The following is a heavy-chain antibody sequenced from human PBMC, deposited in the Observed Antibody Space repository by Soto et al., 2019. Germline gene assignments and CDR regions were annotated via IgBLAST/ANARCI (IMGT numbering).Heavy chain of an antibody. CDR3: AKVSDYGEYAVYYYYYYGMDV. CDR2: ISGSGGST. CDR1: GFIFSSYA. V-gene: IGHV3-23*01. D-gene: IGHD4-17*01. J-gene: IGHJ6*02. Sequence: GVSLRLSCAASGFIFSSYAMSWVRQAPGKGLEWVSAISGSGGSTYYADSVKGRFTISRDNSKNTLYLQMNSLRAEDTAVYYCAKVSDYGEYAVYYYYYYGMDVWGQGTTVTVSS.